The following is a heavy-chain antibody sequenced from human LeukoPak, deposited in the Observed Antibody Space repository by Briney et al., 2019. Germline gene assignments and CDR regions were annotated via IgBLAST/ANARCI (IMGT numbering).Heavy chain of an antibody. CDR3: AKDSDILYLNYMDV. CDR2: IKQDGSEK. D-gene: IGHD3-9*01. J-gene: IGHJ6*03. V-gene: IGHV3-7*01. CDR1: GFSFSSYW. Sequence: GGSLRLSCAASGFSFSSYWMRWVRQAPGKGLEWVANIKQDGSEKYYVDSVKGRFTISRDNAKNMLFLQMDSLRAEDTAVYYCAKDSDILYLNYMDVWGKGTTVTISS.